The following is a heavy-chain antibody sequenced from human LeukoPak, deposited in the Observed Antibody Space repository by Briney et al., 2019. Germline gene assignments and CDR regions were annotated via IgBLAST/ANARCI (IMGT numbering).Heavy chain of an antibody. J-gene: IGHJ4*02. CDR1: GLSFSSYA. D-gene: IGHD2-15*01. CDR3: TKSVAGRLDY. V-gene: IGHV3-23*01. Sequence: GGSLRLSCAASGLSFSSYAMSWVRQAPGKGLEWVSVSSGNGGSTDYADAVKGRFTSSRDNSKNTLFLQMNTLRAEDTAVYYCTKSVAGRLDYWGQGTLVTVSS. CDR2: SSGNGGST.